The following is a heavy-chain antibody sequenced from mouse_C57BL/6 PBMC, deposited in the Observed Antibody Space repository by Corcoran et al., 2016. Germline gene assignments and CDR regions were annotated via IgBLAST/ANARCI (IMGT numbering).Heavy chain of an antibody. J-gene: IGHJ3*01. Sequence: QVQLKQSGAELVSPGASVKLSCKASGYTFTDYYINWVKQRPGQGLEWIARIYPGSGNTYYNEKFKGKATLTAEKSSSTAYMQLSSLTSEDSAVYFWAREEYDLFAYWGQGTLVTVSA. D-gene: IGHD2-4*01. V-gene: IGHV1-76*01. CDR2: IYPGSGNT. CDR1: GYTFTDYY. CDR3: AREEYDLFAY.